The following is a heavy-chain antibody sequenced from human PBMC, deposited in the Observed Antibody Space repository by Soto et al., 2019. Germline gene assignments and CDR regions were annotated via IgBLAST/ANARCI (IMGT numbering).Heavy chain of an antibody. V-gene: IGHV3-7*01. Sequence: EVQLVESGGGLVQPGGSLRLSCTAPGFSLSTSWMTWVRQAPGKGLEWVANIMQDGSDKYYVDSVKGRFTISRDNAKNSLYLQMTSLRAEDTAVYYWASKRLYFYGLDVWGQGTTVTVSS. CDR1: GFSLSTSW. J-gene: IGHJ6*02. CDR2: IMQDGSDK. CDR3: ASKRLYFYGLDV.